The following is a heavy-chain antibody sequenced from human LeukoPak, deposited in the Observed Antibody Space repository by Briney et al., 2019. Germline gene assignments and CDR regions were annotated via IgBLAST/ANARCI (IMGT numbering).Heavy chain of an antibody. CDR2: ISSSSSYI. CDR1: GFTFSSYS. J-gene: IGHJ4*02. Sequence: RGSLSLSCAASGFTFSSYSMNWVRQAPGKGLEWVSSISSSSSYIFYADSVKGRFTISRDNAKNSLYLQMNSLRAEDTAVYYCARDYYDSSGYYHGDYWGQGTLGTVS. D-gene: IGHD3-22*01. V-gene: IGHV3-21*01. CDR3: ARDYYDSSGYYHGDY.